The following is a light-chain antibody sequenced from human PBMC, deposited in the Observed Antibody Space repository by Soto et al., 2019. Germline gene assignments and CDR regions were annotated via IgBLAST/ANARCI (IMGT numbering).Light chain of an antibody. J-gene: IGLJ2*01. CDR1: STDVGDFNY. CDR3: SSYSIGTPHVV. CDR2: DIC. Sequence: QSALTQPASVSGSPGRSVTISCTGTSTDVGDFNYVSLYQHLPGRAPKLIIYDICNQPSGISYRFSASKSGRTASLTISGLQAEDEAEYDSSSYSIGTPHVVFGGGTNLTVL. V-gene: IGLV2-14*03.